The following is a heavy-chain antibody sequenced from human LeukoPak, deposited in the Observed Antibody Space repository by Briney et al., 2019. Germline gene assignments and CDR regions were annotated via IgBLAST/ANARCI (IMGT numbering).Heavy chain of an antibody. CDR2: IRSKANSYAT. Sequence: PGVSLKLSCAASGFTISGSAMNWVRQASGKGLEWVGRIRSKANSYATAYAASVKGRFTISRDDSKNTAYLQMNSLKTEDTAVYYCTRLCGNRSTSCQAWFDPWGQGTLVTVSS. CDR3: TRLCGNRSTSCQAWFDP. J-gene: IGHJ5*02. D-gene: IGHD2-2*01. CDR1: GFTISGSA. V-gene: IGHV3-73*01.